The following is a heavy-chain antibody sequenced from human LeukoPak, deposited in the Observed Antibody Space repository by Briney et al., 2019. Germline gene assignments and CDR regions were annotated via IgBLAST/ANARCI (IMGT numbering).Heavy chain of an antibody. CDR1: GFSFSGHW. D-gene: IGHD1-26*01. Sequence: GGSLRLSCTASGFSFSGHWMHWARQLPGKGLVWVSRISPTGSTTSYADSVKGRFTISRDNPQNTLYLQMNSLRVDDTALYFCARDIWEDAVVGSTTVADYWGQGTLVTVSS. J-gene: IGHJ4*02. V-gene: IGHV3-74*01. CDR3: ARDIWEDAVVGSTTVADY. CDR2: ISPTGSTT.